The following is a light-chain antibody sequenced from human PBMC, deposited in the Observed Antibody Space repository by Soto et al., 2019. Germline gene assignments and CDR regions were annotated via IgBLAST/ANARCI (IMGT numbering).Light chain of an antibody. CDR3: QQDDDLPLT. Sequence: DIQMTQSPSSLSASVGDRVTIACQAIQDITTYLSWYQQKPGKVPKLLLYDASNLEIGVPSSFSGRGSWTDFTLTISSRQPDDIATYFCQQDDDLPLTFGGGTKVEGK. V-gene: IGKV1-33*01. J-gene: IGKJ4*02. CDR2: DAS. CDR1: QDITTY.